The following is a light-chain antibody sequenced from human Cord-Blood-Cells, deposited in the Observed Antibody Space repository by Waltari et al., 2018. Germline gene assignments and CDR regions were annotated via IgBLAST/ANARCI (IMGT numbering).Light chain of an antibody. CDR1: QDISNY. V-gene: IGKV1-33*01. CDR3: QQYDNLRYS. Sequence: DIQMTQSPSSMSASVGDRVTITCQASQDISNYLNWYQQKPGKAPKLLIYDASNLETGVPSRFRGSGSETDLTFTISSLQPEDIATYYCQQYDNLRYSFGQGTKLEIK. J-gene: IGKJ2*03. CDR2: DAS.